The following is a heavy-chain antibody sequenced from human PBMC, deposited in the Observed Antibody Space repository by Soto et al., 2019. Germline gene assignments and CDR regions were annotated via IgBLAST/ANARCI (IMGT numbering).Heavy chain of an antibody. J-gene: IGHJ4*02. CDR3: ARTGDGHHDFLDY. CDR1: GFPFSSYW. D-gene: IGHD1-1*01. Sequence: PGGSLRLSFAASGFPFSSYWMTGVGQAPGKGLEWVANINQDGNEDNLLDSVKGRFTISRDNAKNSLFLQMNSLRVDDTAVYYCARTGDGHHDFLDYWGQGALVTVSS. V-gene: IGHV3-7*01. CDR2: INQDGNED.